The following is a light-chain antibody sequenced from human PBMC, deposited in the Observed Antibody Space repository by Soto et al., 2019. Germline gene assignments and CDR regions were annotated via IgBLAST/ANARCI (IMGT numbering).Light chain of an antibody. CDR3: LQDYTYPYT. CDR1: QAIRND. V-gene: IGKV1-6*01. J-gene: IGKJ2*01. Sequence: AIQMTQSPSSLSASVGDGVTITCRASQAIRNDLGWYQQKPGKAPKLLISGVSYLEGGVPSRFSGSGSGTDFTLTISSLQPEDFATYYCLQDYTYPYTFGQGTKLEIK. CDR2: GVS.